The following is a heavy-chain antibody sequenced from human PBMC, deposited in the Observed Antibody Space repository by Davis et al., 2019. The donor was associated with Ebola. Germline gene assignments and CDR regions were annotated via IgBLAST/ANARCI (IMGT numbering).Heavy chain of an antibody. CDR2: IWYDGSNK. Sequence: GESLKISCAASGFTFSSYGMHWVRQAPGKGLEWVAVIWYDGSNKYYADSVKGRFTISRDNSKNTLYLQMNSLRAEDTAVYYCAREKYDILTGYYLDYWGQGTLVTVSS. CDR3: AREKYDILTGYYLDY. D-gene: IGHD3-9*01. CDR1: GFTFSSYG. V-gene: IGHV3-33*01. J-gene: IGHJ4*02.